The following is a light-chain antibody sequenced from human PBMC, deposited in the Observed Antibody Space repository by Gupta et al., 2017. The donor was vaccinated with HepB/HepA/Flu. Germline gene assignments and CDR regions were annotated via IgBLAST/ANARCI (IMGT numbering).Light chain of an antibody. CDR1: TSDVGDYNY. J-gene: IGLJ2*01. Sequence: SALTQPASVSGSPCQSITISCTATTSDVGDYNYVSWYQQHPGKAPKLLIYDVSNRPSGVASRFSGSKSGNTASLTISARKEEDEADYYCSSVTDTNLIVFGGGTKVTVL. CDR2: DVS. V-gene: IGLV2-14*01. CDR3: SSVTDTNLIV.